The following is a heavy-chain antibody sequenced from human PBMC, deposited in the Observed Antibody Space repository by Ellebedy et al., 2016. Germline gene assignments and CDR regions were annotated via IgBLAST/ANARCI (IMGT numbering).Heavy chain of an antibody. CDR3: ARTGYCSSTSCYLHYYYYYYMDV. J-gene: IGHJ6*03. CDR2: MNPNSGNT. Sequence: ASVKVSCXASGFTFSSYGINWVRQATGQGLEWMGWMNPNSGNTGYAQKFQGRVTMTRNTSISTAYMELSSLRSEDTAVYYCARTGYCSSTSCYLHYYYYYYMDVWGKGTTVTVSS. V-gene: IGHV1-8*02. CDR1: GFTFSSYG. D-gene: IGHD2-2*01.